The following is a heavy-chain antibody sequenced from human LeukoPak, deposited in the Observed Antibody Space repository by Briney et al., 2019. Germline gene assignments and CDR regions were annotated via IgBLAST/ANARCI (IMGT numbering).Heavy chain of an antibody. CDR2: IYYSGST. Sequence: SETLSLTCTVSGGSISSSSYYWGWIRQPPGKGLEWIGSIYYSGSTYYNPSLKSRVTISVDTSKNQFSLKLNSVTAADTAVYYCARGRDGYNFLNRGEYYYFDYWGQGTLVTVSS. D-gene: IGHD5-24*01. V-gene: IGHV4-39*07. CDR3: ARGRDGYNFLNRGEYYYFDY. J-gene: IGHJ4*02. CDR1: GGSISSSSYY.